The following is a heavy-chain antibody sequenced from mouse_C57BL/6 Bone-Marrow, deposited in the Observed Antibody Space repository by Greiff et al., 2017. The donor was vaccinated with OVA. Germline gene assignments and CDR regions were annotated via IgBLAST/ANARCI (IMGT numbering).Heavy chain of an antibody. D-gene: IGHD1-1*01. Sequence: EVKVEESGGGLVQPGGSMKLSCAASGFTFSDAWMDWVRQSPEKGLEWVADIRNKANNHATYYAESVKGRFTISRDDSKSSVYLQMNSLRAEDTGIYYCTRCTGVVDYWGQGTTLTVSS. J-gene: IGHJ2*01. V-gene: IGHV6-6*01. CDR1: GFTFSDAW. CDR2: IRNKANNHAT. CDR3: TRCTGVVDY.